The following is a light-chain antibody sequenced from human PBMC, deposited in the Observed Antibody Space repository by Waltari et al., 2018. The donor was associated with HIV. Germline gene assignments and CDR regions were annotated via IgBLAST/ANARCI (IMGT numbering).Light chain of an antibody. Sequence: QLVLTQSPSASASLGASVKLTCTLSSGHSNYAVAWHPQQPAKGPRYLMKVNSDGSHNRGDATRDRFSGSSAGAERYLTISNLQSEDEADYYCQTGGTGIGVFGGGTKLTVL. CDR2: VNSDGSH. V-gene: IGLV4-69*01. CDR3: QTGGTGIGV. CDR1: SGHSNYA. J-gene: IGLJ3*02.